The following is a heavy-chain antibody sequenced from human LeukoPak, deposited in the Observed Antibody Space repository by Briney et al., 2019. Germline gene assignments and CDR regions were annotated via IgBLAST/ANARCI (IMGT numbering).Heavy chain of an antibody. Sequence: PSETLSLTCTVSGGSISSYYWSWIRQPPGKGLEWIGYIYYSGSTNYNPSLKSRVTISVDTSKSQFSLKLSSVTAADTAVYYCARDRFKYSSSWYESGYYYGMDVWGQGTTVTVSS. CDR3: ARDRFKYSSSWYESGYYYGMDV. D-gene: IGHD6-13*01. CDR2: IYYSGST. CDR1: GGSISSYY. V-gene: IGHV4-59*01. J-gene: IGHJ6*02.